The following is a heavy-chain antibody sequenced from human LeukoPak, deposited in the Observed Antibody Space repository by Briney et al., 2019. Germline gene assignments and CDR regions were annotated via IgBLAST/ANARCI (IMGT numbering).Heavy chain of an antibody. CDR2: IYYSGST. D-gene: IGHD3-22*01. CDR3: ARTGIYYYDSSGSYYFDY. J-gene: IGHJ4*02. V-gene: IGHV4-61*08. CDR1: GGSISSGGYS. Sequence: SETLSLTCAVSGGSISSGGYSWSWIRQPPGKGLEWIGYIYYSGSTNYNPSLKSRVTISVDTSKNQFSLKLSSVTAADTAVYYCARTGIYYYDSSGSYYFDYWGQGTLVTVSS.